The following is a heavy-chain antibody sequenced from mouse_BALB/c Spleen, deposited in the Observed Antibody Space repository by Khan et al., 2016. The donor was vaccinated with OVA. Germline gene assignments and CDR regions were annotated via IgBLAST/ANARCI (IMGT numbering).Heavy chain of an antibody. CDR2: IWSDGST. J-gene: IGHJ4*01. CDR3: ARQPYYHYYVMDY. D-gene: IGHD2-10*01. CDR1: GFSLTNYG. Sequence: VQLQESGPGLVAPSQSLSITCTISGFSLTNYGVHWVRQPPGKGLEWLVVIWSDGSTTYNSALKSRLSLSKDNSKSQVFLKMNSLQTDDTAMFYGARQPYYHYYVMDYWGQGTSVTVSS. V-gene: IGHV2-6-1*01.